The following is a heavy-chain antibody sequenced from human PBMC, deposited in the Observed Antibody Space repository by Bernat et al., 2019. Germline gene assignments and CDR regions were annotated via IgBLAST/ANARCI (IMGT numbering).Heavy chain of an antibody. CDR2: IYHSGST. Sequence: QVQLQESGPGLVKPSGTLSLTCAVSGGSISSSNWWSWVLQPPGKGGEWIGEIYHSGSTNYDPSLKSRVTISVDKSKNQFSLKLSSVTAADTAVYYCARDDYYDSSGYKPLDYWGQGTLVTVSS. J-gene: IGHJ4*02. D-gene: IGHD3-22*01. CDR1: GGSISSSNW. V-gene: IGHV4-4*02. CDR3: ARDDYYDSSGYKPLDY.